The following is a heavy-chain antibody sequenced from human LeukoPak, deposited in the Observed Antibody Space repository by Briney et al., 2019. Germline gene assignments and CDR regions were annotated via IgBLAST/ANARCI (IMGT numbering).Heavy chain of an antibody. Sequence: SETPSLTFTVAGDSMSNYYWSWVRQSPEKGLEWIAYIYYSGTTNYNPSLKSRVTISVDTSKSQLSLELTSVTAADTALYFCARLAHPDTGRWFFDYWGQGTLVTVSS. CDR3: ARLAHPDTGRWFFDY. V-gene: IGHV4-59*01. J-gene: IGHJ4*02. CDR2: IYYSGTT. CDR1: GDSMSNYY. D-gene: IGHD4-23*01.